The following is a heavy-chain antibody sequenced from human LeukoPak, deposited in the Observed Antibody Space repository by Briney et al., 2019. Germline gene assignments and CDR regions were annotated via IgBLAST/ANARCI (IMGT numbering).Heavy chain of an antibody. J-gene: IGHJ6*02. CDR1: GVSFSGYY. V-gene: IGHV4-34*01. Sequence: SETLSLTCAVYGVSFSGYYWSWIRQPPGKGLEWIGEINHSGSTNYNPSLKSRVTISVDISKNQFSLKLSSVIAADTAVYYCARGPPASPGTGYYSGMAVWGQGTTVTVSS. CDR2: INHSGST. CDR3: ARGPPASPGTGYYSGMAV. D-gene: IGHD2-2*01.